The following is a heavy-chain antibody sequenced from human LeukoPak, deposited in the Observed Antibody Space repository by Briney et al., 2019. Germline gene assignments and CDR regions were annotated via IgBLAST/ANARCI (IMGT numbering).Heavy chain of an antibody. CDR3: ARANYFLDY. V-gene: IGHV3-7*01. D-gene: IGHD2/OR15-2a*01. CDR1: GFTFSSYW. CDR2: ITQDGSEN. Sequence: PGGSLILSCAASGFTFSSYWMSWVRQAPGKGLEWVAYITQDGSENYYVDSVKGRFTISRDSAKNSLYLQMNSLRAEDTAVYYCARANYFLDYWGQGTLVTVSS. J-gene: IGHJ4*02.